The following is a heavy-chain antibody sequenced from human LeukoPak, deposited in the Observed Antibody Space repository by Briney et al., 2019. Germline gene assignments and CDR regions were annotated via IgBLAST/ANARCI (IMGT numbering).Heavy chain of an antibody. D-gene: IGHD3-16*01. CDR3: ANENKDAYTYYFDS. V-gene: IGHV3-23*01. Sequence: GVSLRLSCAASGFTFTNYAMSWVRQAPGKGLEWVSAIGGSGGSTYYADSVKGRFTISRDNSKNTLYLQMSRLRAEDTAVYYGANENKDAYTYYFDSGGQGTLVTVPS. CDR1: GFTFTNYA. CDR2: IGGSGGST. J-gene: IGHJ4*02.